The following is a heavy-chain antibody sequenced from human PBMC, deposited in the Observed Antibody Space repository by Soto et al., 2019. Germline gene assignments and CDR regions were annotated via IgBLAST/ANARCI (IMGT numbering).Heavy chain of an antibody. CDR2: IYYSGST. J-gene: IGHJ4*02. CDR3: ARGGYSGYDYDY. Sequence: QVQLQESGPGLVKPSETLSLTCTVSGGSISSYYWSWIRQPPGKGLEWIGYIYYSGSTNYNPSLNSRVTISVDTSKNQFALKLSSVTAADTAVYYCARGGYSGYDYDYWGQGTLVTVSS. CDR1: GGSISSYY. V-gene: IGHV4-59*08. D-gene: IGHD5-12*01.